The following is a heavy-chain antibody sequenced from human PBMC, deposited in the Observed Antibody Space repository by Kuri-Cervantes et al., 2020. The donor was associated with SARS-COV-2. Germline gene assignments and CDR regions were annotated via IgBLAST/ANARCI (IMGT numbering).Heavy chain of an antibody. CDR2: IYTSGST. D-gene: IGHD2-2*01. CDR1: GYSISSGYY. V-gene: IGHV4-38-2*02. Sequence: SETLSLTCTVSGYSISSGYYWGWIRQPPGKGLEWIGRIYTSGSTNYNPSLKSRVTMSVDTSKNQFSLKLSSVTAADTAVYYCAREETDIVVVPAAMNWFDPWGQGTLVTVFS. J-gene: IGHJ5*02. CDR3: AREETDIVVVPAAMNWFDP.